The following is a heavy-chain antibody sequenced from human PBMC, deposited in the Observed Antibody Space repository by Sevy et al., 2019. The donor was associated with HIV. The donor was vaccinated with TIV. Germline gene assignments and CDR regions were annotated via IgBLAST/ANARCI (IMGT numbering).Heavy chain of an antibody. V-gene: IGHV4-39*01. J-gene: IGHJ4*02. CDR3: ARPQSYGGNFVGRYDY. CDR1: GGSISSSSYY. Sequence: SETLSLTCTVSGGSISSSSYYWGWIRQPPGKGLEWIGSIYYSGSTYYNPSLKSRVTISVDTSKNQFSLKLSSVTAADTAVYYCARPQSYGGNFVGRYDYWGQGTLVTVSS. CDR2: IYYSGST. D-gene: IGHD2-21*01.